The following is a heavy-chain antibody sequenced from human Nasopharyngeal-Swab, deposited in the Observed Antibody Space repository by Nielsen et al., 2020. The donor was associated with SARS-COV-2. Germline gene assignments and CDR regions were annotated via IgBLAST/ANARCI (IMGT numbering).Heavy chain of an antibody. CDR1: GLTFSSYA. CDR3: ATANSSSWSFDY. J-gene: IGHJ4*02. V-gene: IGHV3-30-3*01. Sequence: GESLEISCAASGLTFSSYAMHWVRQAPGKGLEWVAVISYDGSNKYYADSVKGRFTISRDNSKNTLYLQMNSLRADDTAVYYCATANSSSWSFDYWGQGTLVTVSS. D-gene: IGHD6-13*01. CDR2: ISYDGSNK.